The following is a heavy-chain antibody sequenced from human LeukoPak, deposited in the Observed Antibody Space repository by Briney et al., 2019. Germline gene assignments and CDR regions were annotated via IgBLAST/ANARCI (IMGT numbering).Heavy chain of an antibody. J-gene: IGHJ4*02. D-gene: IGHD3-22*01. CDR2: ISGSGGST. V-gene: IGHV3-23*01. CDR3: AKENYYDSSGYHLGDY. Sequence: PGGSLRLSCAAFGFTFSSYAMSWVRQAPGKGLEWVSAISGSGGSTYYADSVKGRFTISRDNSKNTLYLQMNSLRAEDTAVYYCAKENYYDSSGYHLGDYWGQGTLVTVSS. CDR1: GFTFSSYA.